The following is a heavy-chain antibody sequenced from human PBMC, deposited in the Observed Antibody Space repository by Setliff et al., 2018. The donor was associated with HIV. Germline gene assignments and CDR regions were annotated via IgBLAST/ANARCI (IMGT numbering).Heavy chain of an antibody. CDR1: GFTLSDHW. J-gene: IGHJ4*02. CDR3: AREEPALLSVFALGH. V-gene: IGHV3-30*03. CDR2: ISYDGKSI. D-gene: IGHD3-16*01. Sequence: GGSLRLSCAASGFTLSDHWMHWVRQVPGKGLVWVAVISYDGKSIQYADSVKGRFTVSRDNSRKTLYLQMSSLRTGDTAVYYCAREEPALLSVFALGHWGQGTLVTVSS.